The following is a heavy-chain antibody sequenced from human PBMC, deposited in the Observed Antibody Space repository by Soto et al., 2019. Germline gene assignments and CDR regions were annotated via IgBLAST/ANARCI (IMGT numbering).Heavy chain of an antibody. J-gene: IGHJ4*02. D-gene: IGHD5-18*01. CDR3: ARGLNGYSHYFDY. CDR1: GGTFSSYA. CDR2: INAGNGNT. V-gene: IGHV1-3*01. Sequence: GASVKVSCKASGGTFSSYAISWVRQAPGQGLEWMGWINAGNGNTKYSQKFQGRVTITRDTSASTAYMELSSLRSEDTAVYYCARGLNGYSHYFDYWGQGTLVTVSS.